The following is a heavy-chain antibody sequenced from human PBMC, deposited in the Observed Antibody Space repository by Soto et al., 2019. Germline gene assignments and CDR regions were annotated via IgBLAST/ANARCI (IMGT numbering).Heavy chain of an antibody. CDR3: ARDGPYYYGFAV. CDR1: GDSITNSDYY. J-gene: IGHJ6*02. V-gene: IGHV4-30-4*01. CDR2: IDYSGNT. Sequence: QVQLQESGPGLVKPSQTLSLTCTVSGDSITNSDYYWKWIRQSPGKGLEWIASIDYSGNTYYNPYLKSRVVISADTSKNLSSLKLRSVTAADTALYFCARDGPYYYGFAVWGQGTTVTVSS.